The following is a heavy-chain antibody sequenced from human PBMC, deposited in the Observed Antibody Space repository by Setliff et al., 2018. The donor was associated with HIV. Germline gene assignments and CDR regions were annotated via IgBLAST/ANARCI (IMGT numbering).Heavy chain of an antibody. J-gene: IGHJ4*02. V-gene: IGHV3-74*01. D-gene: IGHD2-15*01. CDR1: GFTFSSYS. Sequence: GGSLRPSCAASGFTFSSYSMNWVRQAPGKGLVWVSRLKSDGSSITYADSVKGRFTISRDNAKNTLYLQMNSLRAEDTAVYYCASGLGYCSGGSCPDYWGQGTLVTVSS. CDR2: LKSDGSSI. CDR3: ASGLGYCSGGSCPDY.